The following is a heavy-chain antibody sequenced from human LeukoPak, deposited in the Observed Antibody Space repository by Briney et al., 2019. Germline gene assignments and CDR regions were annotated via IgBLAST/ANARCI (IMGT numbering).Heavy chain of an antibody. CDR3: ARHANPDYFDY. Sequence: SETLSLTCTVSGGSISSSSYYWGWIRQPPGKGREWIGSIYYSGSTYYNPSLKSRVTISVDTSKNQFSLKLSSVTAADTAVYYCARHANPDYFDYWGQGTLVTVSS. CDR1: GGSISSSSYY. V-gene: IGHV4-39*01. CDR2: IYYSGST. J-gene: IGHJ4*02.